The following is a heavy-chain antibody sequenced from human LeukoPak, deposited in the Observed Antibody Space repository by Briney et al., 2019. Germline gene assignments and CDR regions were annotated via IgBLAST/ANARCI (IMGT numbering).Heavy chain of an antibody. CDR2: ISAYNGNT. Sequence: GASVKVSCKASGYTFTSYGISWVRQAPGQGLEWMGWISAYNGNTNYAQKLQGRITMTTDTSTSTAYMELRSLRSDDTAVYYCARAITMVRGVITTGNWFDPWGQGTLVTVSS. CDR1: GYTFTSYG. D-gene: IGHD3-10*01. J-gene: IGHJ5*02. CDR3: ARAITMVRGVITTGNWFDP. V-gene: IGHV1-18*01.